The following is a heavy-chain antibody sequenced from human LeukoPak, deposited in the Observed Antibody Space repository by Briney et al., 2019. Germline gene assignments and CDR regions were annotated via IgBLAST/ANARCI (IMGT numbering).Heavy chain of an antibody. D-gene: IGHD5-12*01. CDR2: IKSDGSST. J-gene: IGHJ4*02. V-gene: IGHV3-74*01. CDR3: ARDRGYTQDY. CDR1: GFTFSTYW. Sequence: GSLSLSCAASGFTFSTYWMHWVRQAPGKGLVWVSHIKSDGSSTSYADSVKGRFTISRDNAKNTLYLQMNSLRAEDTAVYYCARDRGYTQDYWGQGTLVTVSS.